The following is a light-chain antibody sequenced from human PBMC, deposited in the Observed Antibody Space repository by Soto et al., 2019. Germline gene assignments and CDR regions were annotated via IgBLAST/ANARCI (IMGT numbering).Light chain of an antibody. J-gene: IGKJ1*01. Sequence: DIQLTQSPSTLSASVGDRVTITCRASQSINRWLAWYQQKPGKAPKLLMYKASSLESGVPSRFSGSGSGTEFTLTISILQKDHFATYYCHQYDTSWTFGQGTKLEIK. CDR1: QSINRW. V-gene: IGKV1-5*03. CDR2: KAS. CDR3: HQYDTSWT.